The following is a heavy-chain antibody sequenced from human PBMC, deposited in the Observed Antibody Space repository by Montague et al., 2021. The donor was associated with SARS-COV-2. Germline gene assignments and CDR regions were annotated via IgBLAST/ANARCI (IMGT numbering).Heavy chain of an antibody. V-gene: IGHV4-61*01. CDR1: GDSISSGYFY. Sequence: SETLSLTCTVSGDSISSGYFYWGWIRQSPGRGLEWIGYIYYTGSTTRNPSLDSRVTISPDTSRDLVSLELRSLTAADTAVYYCVRGGGWKRHFDYWGQGTLVAVSS. D-gene: IGHD4-23*01. CDR2: IYYTGST. J-gene: IGHJ4*02. CDR3: VRGGGWKRHFDY.